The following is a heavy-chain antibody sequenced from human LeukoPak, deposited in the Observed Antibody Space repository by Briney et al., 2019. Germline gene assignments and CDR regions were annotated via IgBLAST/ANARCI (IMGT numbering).Heavy chain of an antibody. CDR3: ARELERRGGVDP. CDR2: INHSGST. CDR1: GGSFSGYY. D-gene: IGHD1-1*01. Sequence: SETLSLTCAVYGGSFSGYYWSRIRQPPGKGLEWIGEINHSGSTNYNPSLKSRVTISVDTSKNQFSLKLSSVTAADTAVYYCARELERRGGVDPWGQGTLVTVSS. V-gene: IGHV4-34*01. J-gene: IGHJ5*02.